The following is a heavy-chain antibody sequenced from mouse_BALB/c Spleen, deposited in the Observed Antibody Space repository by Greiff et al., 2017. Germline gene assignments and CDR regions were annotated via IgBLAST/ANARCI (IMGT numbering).Heavy chain of an antibody. V-gene: IGHV5-17*02. CDR3: ARGDGNSAY. Sequence: EVKVEESGGGLVQPGGSRKLSCAASGFTFSSFGMHWVRQAPEKGLEWVAYISSGSSTIYYADTVKGRFTISRDNPKNTLFLQMTSLRSEDTAMYYCARGDGNSAYWGQGTLVTVSA. CDR2: ISSGSSTI. D-gene: IGHD2-1*01. CDR1: GFTFSSFG. J-gene: IGHJ3*01.